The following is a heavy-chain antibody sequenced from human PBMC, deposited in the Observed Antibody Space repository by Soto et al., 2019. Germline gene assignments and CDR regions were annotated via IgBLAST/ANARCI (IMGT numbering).Heavy chain of an antibody. CDR1: GFTFSSYW. CDR3: AKNGNIVVVPAAPDY. Sequence: PGGSLRLSCAASGFTFSSYWMHWVRQAPGKGLVWVSRINSDGSSTSYADSVKGRFTISRDNSKNTLYLQMNSLRAEDTAVYYCAKNGNIVVVPAAPDYWCQGTLVTVSS. V-gene: IGHV3-74*01. CDR2: INSDGSST. J-gene: IGHJ4*02. D-gene: IGHD2-2*01.